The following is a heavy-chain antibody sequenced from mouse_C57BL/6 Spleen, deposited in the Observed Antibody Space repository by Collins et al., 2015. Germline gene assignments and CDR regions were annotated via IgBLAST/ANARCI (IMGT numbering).Heavy chain of an antibody. CDR1: GFTFSSYY. J-gene: IGHJ3*01. V-gene: IGHV5-6-2*01. CDR2: INSNGGST. CDR3: ARHDYDYDWAWFAY. Sequence: DVKLVESGGGLVKLGGSLKLSCAASGFTFSSYYMSWVRQTPEKRLELVAAINSNGGSTYYPDTVKGRFTISRDNAKNTLYLQMSSLKSEDTALYYCARHDYDYDWAWFAYWGQGTLVTVSA. D-gene: IGHD2-4*01.